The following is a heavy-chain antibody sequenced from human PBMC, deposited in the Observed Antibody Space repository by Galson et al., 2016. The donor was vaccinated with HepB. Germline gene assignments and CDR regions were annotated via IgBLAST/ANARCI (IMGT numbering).Heavy chain of an antibody. Sequence: SLRLSCAASGFTFSNYAMSWVRQAPGKGLVWVSRINSDESNTNYADSVKGRFTISRDNAKNTQYLQMNSLRAEDTAVYYCARGGGYYYFDYWGQGNLVTVSS. CDR1: GFTFSNYA. CDR3: ARGGGYYYFDY. V-gene: IGHV3-74*01. CDR2: INSDESNT. J-gene: IGHJ4*02. D-gene: IGHD2-21*01.